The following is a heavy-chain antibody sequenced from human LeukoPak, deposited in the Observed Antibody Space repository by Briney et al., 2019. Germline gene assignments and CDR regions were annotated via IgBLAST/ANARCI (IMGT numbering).Heavy chain of an antibody. CDR2: MNPNSGNT. CDR3: ARAPGYKGALHFDY. J-gene: IGHJ4*02. Sequence: ASVKVSCKASGYTFTSYDINWVRQATGQGLEWMGWMNPNSGNTGYAQKFQGRVTMTRNTSISTAYMELSSLRSEDTAVYYCARAPGYKGALHFDYWGQGTLVTVSS. CDR1: GYTFTSYD. V-gene: IGHV1-8*01. D-gene: IGHD5-24*01.